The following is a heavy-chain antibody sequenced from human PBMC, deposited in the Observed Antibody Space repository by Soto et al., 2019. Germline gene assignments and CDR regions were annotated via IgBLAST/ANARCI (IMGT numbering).Heavy chain of an antibody. Sequence: GRPLRHPSAASEXNFVDHAMPWIRQEPGKGLEWVSGISWNGGSIGYADSVEGRFTISRDNAKNSLYLQMNSLRAEDTALYYCAKDRVTIFGVVTHFDYWGQGTLVTVSS. D-gene: IGHD3-3*01. CDR3: AKDRVTIFGVVTHFDY. V-gene: IGHV3-9*01. CDR2: ISWNGGSI. J-gene: IGHJ4*02. CDR1: EXNFVDHA.